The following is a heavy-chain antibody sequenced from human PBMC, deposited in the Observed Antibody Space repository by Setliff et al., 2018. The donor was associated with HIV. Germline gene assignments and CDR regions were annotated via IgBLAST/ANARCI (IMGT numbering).Heavy chain of an antibody. CDR1: GFSLSTSGVG. Sequence: ESGPTLVNPTQTLTLTCTFSGFSLSTSGVGVGWIRQPPGKALEWLALIYWDDDKRYSPSLKSRLTITKDTSKNQVVLTMTNMDPLDTATYFCAHKGPDALREDFDYWGQGTLVTVSS. CDR3: AHKGPDALREDFDY. CDR2: IYWDDDK. D-gene: IGHD2-8*01. J-gene: IGHJ4*02. V-gene: IGHV2-5*02.